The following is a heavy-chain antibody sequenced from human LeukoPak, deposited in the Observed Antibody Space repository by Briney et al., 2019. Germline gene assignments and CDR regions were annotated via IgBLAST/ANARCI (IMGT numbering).Heavy chain of an antibody. Sequence: GGSLRLSCAASGFTFSSYWVHWVRQAPGKGLVWVSRINSDGSSTSYADSVKGRFTISRDNAKNTLYLQMNSLRAEDTAVYYCARRDSSGWYGLFGMDVWGKGTTVTVSS. D-gene: IGHD6-19*01. CDR3: ARRDSSGWYGLFGMDV. CDR1: GFTFSSYW. J-gene: IGHJ6*04. CDR2: INSDGSST. V-gene: IGHV3-74*01.